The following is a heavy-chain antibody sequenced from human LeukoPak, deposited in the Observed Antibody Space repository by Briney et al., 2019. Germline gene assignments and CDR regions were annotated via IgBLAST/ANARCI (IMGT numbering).Heavy chain of an antibody. CDR3: AREVMENLRFDY. J-gene: IGHJ4*02. CDR1: GYTFTSYY. D-gene: IGHD2-21*01. Sequence: DSVKLSCTASGYTFTSYYMHWVRQAPGQGLEWMGIINPSGGDTSYAQKCQGRLSMTRDTSTNTVYMELTSLRSEDTDVYYCAREVMENLRFDYWGQGTLVTVSS. V-gene: IGHV1-46*01. CDR2: INPSGGDT.